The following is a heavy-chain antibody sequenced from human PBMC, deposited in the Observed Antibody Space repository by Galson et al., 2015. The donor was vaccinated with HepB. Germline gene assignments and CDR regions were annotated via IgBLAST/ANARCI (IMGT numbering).Heavy chain of an antibody. D-gene: IGHD3-3*01. V-gene: IGHV5-10-1*01. CDR2: IDPSNSYT. Sequence: QSGAEVKIPGESLTISCKGSGYTFMNYWITWVRQMPGKGLEWMGRIDPSNSYTNFRPAFQGHVTIPVDKSTSTAYLQWNSLKASDTAMYYCARHADDGQADFWGQGTLATVSS. CDR3: ARHADDGQADF. CDR1: GYTFMNYW. J-gene: IGHJ4*02.